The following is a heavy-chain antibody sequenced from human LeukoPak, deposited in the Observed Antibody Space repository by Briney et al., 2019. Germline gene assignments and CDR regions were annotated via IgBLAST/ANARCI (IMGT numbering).Heavy chain of an antibody. V-gene: IGHV1-24*01. Sequence: ASVRVSSKVSGYTLRQFVMHWVRQAPGKGLEWMGGFDLEDGQTPYPQRFQGRVSMTEDTSTDTAYMELSILSSDDTAVYYCTGHRYDSGWDLGARDYYYYGMDVWGQGTTVTVSS. D-gene: IGHD3-22*01. CDR3: TGHRYDSGWDLGARDYYYYGMDV. CDR2: FDLEDGQT. J-gene: IGHJ6*02. CDR1: GYTLRQFV.